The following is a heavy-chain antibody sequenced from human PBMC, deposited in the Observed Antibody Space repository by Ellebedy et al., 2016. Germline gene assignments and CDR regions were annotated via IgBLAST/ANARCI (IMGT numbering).Heavy chain of an antibody. CDR1: GYSISSSSYY. V-gene: IGHV4-39*07. CDR2: IYYSGST. Sequence: GSLRLXXTVSGYSISSSSYYWGWIRQPPGKGLAWIGSIYYSGSTYYNPSLKSRVTISVDTSKNQFSLKLSSVTAADTAVYYCARDLGGIEDTASAFDIWGQGTMVTVSS. CDR3: ARDLGGIEDTASAFDI. D-gene: IGHD5-18*01. J-gene: IGHJ3*02.